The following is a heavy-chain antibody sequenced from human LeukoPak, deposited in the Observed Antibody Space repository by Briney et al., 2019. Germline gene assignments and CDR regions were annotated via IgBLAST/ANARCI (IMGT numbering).Heavy chain of an antibody. V-gene: IGHV1-24*01. CDR1: GYTLTELS. Sequence: ASVKVSCKVSGYTLTELSMHWVRQAPGKGLEWMGGFDPEDGETIHAQKFQGRVTMTEDTSTDTAYMELSSLRSEDTAVYYCATIHDILTGYYHWGQGTLVTVSS. D-gene: IGHD3-9*01. J-gene: IGHJ5*02. CDR3: ATIHDILTGYYH. CDR2: FDPEDGET.